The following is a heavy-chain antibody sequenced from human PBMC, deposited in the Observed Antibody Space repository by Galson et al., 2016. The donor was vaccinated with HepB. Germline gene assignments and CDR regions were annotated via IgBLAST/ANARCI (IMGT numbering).Heavy chain of an antibody. J-gene: IGHJ4*02. CDR1: GASIRSND. CDR3: ARDEGRKVLDS. V-gene: IGHV3-30*19. Sequence: LSLTCAVSGASIRSNDWWSWVRQAPGKGLEWVAVISYDGTNKYYADSVKGRFTISRDNSKNTLYLQMNSLRAEDTAVYYCARDEGRKVLDSWGQGAPVTVSS. CDR2: ISYDGTNK. D-gene: IGHD1-14*01.